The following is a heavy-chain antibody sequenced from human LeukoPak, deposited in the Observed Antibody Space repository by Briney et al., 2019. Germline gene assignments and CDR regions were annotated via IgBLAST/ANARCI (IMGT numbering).Heavy chain of an antibody. J-gene: IGHJ4*02. D-gene: IGHD5-18*01. CDR3: ARDSLYSYGYDRSTWFNY. CDR2: INAGNGNT. V-gene: IGHV1-3*01. CDR1: GYTFTTCA. Sequence: GASVKVSCKASGYTFTTCAMHWVRQAPGQRLEWMGWINAGNGNTKYSQRFLGRVAITRDTSASTAYMELSSLRSEDTAVYYCARDSLYSYGYDRSTWFNYWGQGTLVTASS.